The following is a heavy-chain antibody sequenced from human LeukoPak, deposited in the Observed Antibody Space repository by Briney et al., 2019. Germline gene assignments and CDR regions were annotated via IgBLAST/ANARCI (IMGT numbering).Heavy chain of an antibody. Sequence: GRSLRLSCAASGFTFTTYGMHWVRQVPGKGLEWVTVIWYDGSNKFYSDSVKGRFTISRDNSKNTLYLQMNSLRAEDTAVYYCARDRHYYDSSGPLDYWGQGTLVTVSS. CDR3: ARDRHYYDSSGPLDY. D-gene: IGHD3-22*01. V-gene: IGHV3-33*01. J-gene: IGHJ4*02. CDR1: GFTFTTYG. CDR2: IWYDGSNK.